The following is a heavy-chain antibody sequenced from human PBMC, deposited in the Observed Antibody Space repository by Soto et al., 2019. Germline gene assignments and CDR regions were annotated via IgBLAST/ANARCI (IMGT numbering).Heavy chain of an antibody. V-gene: IGHV3-30-3*01. CDR2: ISYDGSNK. Sequence: GGSLRLSCAASGFTFSSYAMHWVRQAPGKGLEWVAVISYDGSNKYYADSVKGRFTISRDNSKNTLYLQMNSLRAEDTAVYYCAKDHLETTVTTPSFWGQGALVTVSS. CDR1: GFTFSSYA. D-gene: IGHD4-17*01. CDR3: AKDHLETTVTTPSF. J-gene: IGHJ4*02.